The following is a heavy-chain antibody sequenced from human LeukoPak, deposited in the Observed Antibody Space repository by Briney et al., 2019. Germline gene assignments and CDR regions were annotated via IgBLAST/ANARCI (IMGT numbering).Heavy chain of an antibody. Sequence: SETLSLTCTVSGGSISSSSYYWGWIRQPPGKGLEWIGSIYYSGSTYYNPSLKSRVTISVDTSKNQFSLKLSSVTAADTAVYYCARDSGWCYFDYWGQGTLVTVSS. J-gene: IGHJ4*02. CDR1: GGSISSSSYY. V-gene: IGHV4-39*07. D-gene: IGHD6-19*01. CDR3: ARDSGWCYFDY. CDR2: IYYSGST.